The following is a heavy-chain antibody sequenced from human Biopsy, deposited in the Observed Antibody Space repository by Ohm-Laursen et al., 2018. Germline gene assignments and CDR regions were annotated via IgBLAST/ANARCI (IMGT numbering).Heavy chain of an antibody. Sequence: GSLRLSCAASGFTFSNSWMRWFRQAPGKGLEWVANIKPDGSEKSYVDSVRGRFTISRDNARNSLYLQMKSLRDADTAVYYCARYLKGVRTMYDDDSYGRTAFDNWGQGTLVTVSS. D-gene: IGHD3-16*01. CDR3: ARYLKGVRTMYDDDSYGRTAFDN. V-gene: IGHV3-7*03. J-gene: IGHJ4*02. CDR2: IKPDGSEK. CDR1: GFTFSNSW.